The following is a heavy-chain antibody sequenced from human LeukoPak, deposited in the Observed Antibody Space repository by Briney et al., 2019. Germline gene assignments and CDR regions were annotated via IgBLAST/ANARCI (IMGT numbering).Heavy chain of an antibody. V-gene: IGHV3-66*02. CDR1: GFTVSSNY. Sequence: GGSLRLSCAASGFTVSSNYMSWVRQAPGKGLEWVSVIYSGGSTYYADSVKGRFTTSRDNSKNTLYLQMNSLRAEDTAVYYCARADFVKWWFDPWGQGTLVTVSS. J-gene: IGHJ5*02. CDR3: ARADFVKWWFDP. D-gene: IGHD1-26*01. CDR2: IYSGGST.